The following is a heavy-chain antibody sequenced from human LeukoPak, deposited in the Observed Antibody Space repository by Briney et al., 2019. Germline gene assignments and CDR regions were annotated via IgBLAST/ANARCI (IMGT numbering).Heavy chain of an antibody. D-gene: IGHD3-3*01. CDR1: GFTVSSNY. V-gene: IGHV3-53*01. J-gene: IGHJ3*02. CDR3: ASTTRSGSDAFDI. CDR2: IYSGGST. Sequence: GGSLRLSCAASGFTVSSNYMSWVRQAPGKGLEGVSVIYSGGSTYYADSVKGRFTISRDNSKNTLYLQMNSLRADATAVYYCASTTRSGSDAFDIWGQGTMVTVSS.